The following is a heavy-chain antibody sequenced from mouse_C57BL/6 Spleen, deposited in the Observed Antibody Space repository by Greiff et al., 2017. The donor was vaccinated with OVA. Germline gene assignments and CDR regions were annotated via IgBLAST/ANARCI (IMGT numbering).Heavy chain of an antibody. CDR1: GYTFTDYY. Sequence: QVQLQQSGPELVKPGASVKISCKASGYTFTDYYINWVKQRPGQGLEWIGWIFPGSGSTYYNEKFKGKATLTVDKSSSTAYMLLSSLTSEDSAVYFCARGGDLTGTWEDAMDYWGQGTSVTVSS. D-gene: IGHD4-1*01. V-gene: IGHV1-75*01. CDR3: ARGGDLTGTWEDAMDY. CDR2: IFPGSGST. J-gene: IGHJ4*01.